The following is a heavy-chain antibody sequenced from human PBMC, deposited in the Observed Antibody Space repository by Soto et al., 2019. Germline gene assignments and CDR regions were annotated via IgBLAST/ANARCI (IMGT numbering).Heavy chain of an antibody. J-gene: IGHJ4*02. D-gene: IGHD3-3*01. CDR1: GYTFTDYY. CDR3: ARVGVVLVNYYFDY. V-gene: IGHV1-2*04. Sequence: ASVKVSCKASGYTFTDYYLHWVRQAPGQGLEWMGWINPNSGGTNYAQKFKGWVTMTRDTSISTAYMELSRLRSDDTAVYYCARVGVVLVNYYFDYWGQGTLVTRLL. CDR2: INPNSGGT.